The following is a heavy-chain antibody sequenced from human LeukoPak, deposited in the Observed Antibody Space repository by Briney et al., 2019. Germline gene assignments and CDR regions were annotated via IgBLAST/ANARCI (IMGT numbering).Heavy chain of an antibody. J-gene: IGHJ4*02. CDR1: GFTFSSYG. CDR2: ISYDGTNT. V-gene: IGHV3-30*18. D-gene: IGHD3-10*01. CDR3: AKDNYYGSGSYGHFDY. Sequence: PGRSLRLSCAASGFTFSSYGMHWVRQAPGKGLEWVAVISYDGTNTYYADSVKGRFTVSRDNSKNTLFLQMNSLRAEDTAVYYCAKDNYYGSGSYGHFDYWGQGTLVTVSS.